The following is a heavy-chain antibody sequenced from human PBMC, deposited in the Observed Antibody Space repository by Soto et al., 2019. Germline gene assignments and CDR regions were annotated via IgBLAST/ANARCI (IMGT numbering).Heavy chain of an antibody. V-gene: IGHV3-21*01. CDR2: ISKSDYT. CDR1: GFAFNNYG. J-gene: IGHJ4*02. Sequence: GGSLRLSCTVSGFAFNNYGINWVRQAPGKGLEWVSSISKSDYTYYSDSVKGRFTISRDNAKNSVSLQMNTLRVEDTAVYYCAREDSIIIPAVSDFWGQGTLVTSPQ. CDR3: AREDSIIIPAVSDF. D-gene: IGHD2-2*01.